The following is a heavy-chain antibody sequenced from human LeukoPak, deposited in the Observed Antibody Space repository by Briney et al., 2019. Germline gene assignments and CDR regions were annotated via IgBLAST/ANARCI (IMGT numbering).Heavy chain of an antibody. Sequence: SETLSLTCTVSGGSISSSSYYWGWIRQPPGKGLEWIGSIYYSGSTYYNPSLKSRVTISVDTSKNQFSLKLSSVTAADTAVYYCARHAAYIVLMVYAIGYFDYWGQGTLVTVSS. V-gene: IGHV4-39*01. CDR2: IYYSGST. CDR3: ARHAAYIVLMVYAIGYFDY. CDR1: GGSISSSSYY. D-gene: IGHD2-8*01. J-gene: IGHJ4*02.